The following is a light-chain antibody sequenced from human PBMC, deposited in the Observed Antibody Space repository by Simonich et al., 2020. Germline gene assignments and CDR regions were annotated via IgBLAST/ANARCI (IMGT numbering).Light chain of an antibody. J-gene: IGKJ1*01. CDR3: QQYYSTPGT. Sequence: DIVMTQSPDSLAVSLGERATINCKSSQSVLYSSNNKNYLAWYQQKPGQPPKLLIYVASTRESGVPGRISGSGSGTEFPLTISSLQAEDGAVYYCQQYYSTPGTFGQGTKVEIK. CDR2: VAS. V-gene: IGKV4-1*01. CDR1: QSVLYSSNNKNY.